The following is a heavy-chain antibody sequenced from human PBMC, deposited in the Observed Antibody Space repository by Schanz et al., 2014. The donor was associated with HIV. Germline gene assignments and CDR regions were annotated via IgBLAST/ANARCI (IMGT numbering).Heavy chain of an antibody. J-gene: IGHJ4*02. D-gene: IGHD1-26*01. V-gene: IGHV3-23*04. CDR3: AKAKGSYSATTFYFDF. CDR2: VIGSGVRT. CDR1: GFTFTNHA. Sequence: VQLVESGGGVVQPGRSLRLSCAGSGFTFTNHALSWVRQAPGRGLEWVSTVIGSGVRTIYADSVKGRFTISRDNSKNTLSLHMNSLRVEDTAVYYCAKAKGSYSATTFYFDFWGQGTLVTVSS.